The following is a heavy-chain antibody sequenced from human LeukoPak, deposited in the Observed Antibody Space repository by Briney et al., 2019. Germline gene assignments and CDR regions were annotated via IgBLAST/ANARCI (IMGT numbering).Heavy chain of an antibody. CDR2: INHSGST. D-gene: IGHD6-19*01. CDR3: ARIAVAGNPFDY. J-gene: IGHJ4*02. V-gene: IGHV4-34*01. Sequence: SETLSLTCAVYGGSFSGYYWSWIRQPPGKRLEWIGEINHSGSTNYNPSLKSRVTISVDTSKNQFSLKLSSVTAADTAVYYCARIAVAGNPFDYWGQGTLVTVSS. CDR1: GGSFSGYY.